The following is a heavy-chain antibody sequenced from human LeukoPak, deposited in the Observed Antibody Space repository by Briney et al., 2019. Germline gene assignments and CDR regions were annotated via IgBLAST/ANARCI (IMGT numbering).Heavy chain of an antibody. CDR1: GFTFSSYS. D-gene: IGHD5-18*01. CDR2: ISGMGGST. V-gene: IGHV3-23*01. Sequence: GGSLGLSCAASGFTFSSYSMSWVRQAPGKGLEWVLAISGMGGSTYYADSVKGRLTISRDDSKNTLYLQMNSLRAEDTAVYYCAKAATAMVYYFDYWGQGTLVTVSS. J-gene: IGHJ4*02. CDR3: AKAATAMVYYFDY.